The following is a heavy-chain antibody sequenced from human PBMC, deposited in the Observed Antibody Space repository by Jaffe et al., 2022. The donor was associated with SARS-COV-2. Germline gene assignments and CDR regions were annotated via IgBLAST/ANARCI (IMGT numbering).Heavy chain of an antibody. Sequence: EVQLVESGGGLVQPGGSLRLSCAASGFTVSSNYMSWVRQAPGKGLEWVSVIYSGGSTYYADSVKGRFTISRDNSKNTLYLQMNSLRAEDTAVYYCARDLYCSSTSCYTPGGYYYYGMDVWGQGTTVTVSS. V-gene: IGHV3-66*02. CDR1: GFTVSSNY. CDR3: ARDLYCSSTSCYTPGGYYYYGMDV. D-gene: IGHD2-2*02. CDR2: IYSGGST. J-gene: IGHJ6*02.